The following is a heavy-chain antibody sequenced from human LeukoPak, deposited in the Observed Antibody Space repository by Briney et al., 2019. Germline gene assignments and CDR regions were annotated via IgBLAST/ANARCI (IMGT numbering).Heavy chain of an antibody. V-gene: IGHV3-15*01. CDR1: GFTFSNAW. CDR2: IKGKTHGETT. J-gene: IGHJ4*01. D-gene: IGHD3-10*01. Sequence: PRGPSELSCAASGFTFSNAWMSWVRQAPGKGLEWVGRIKGKTHGETTAYATPVKGRFTISRDDSKDTLYLQMNSLKTEDTAVYYCTTGGYYVSGIYWGQGTLDTVSS. CDR3: TTGGYYVSGIY.